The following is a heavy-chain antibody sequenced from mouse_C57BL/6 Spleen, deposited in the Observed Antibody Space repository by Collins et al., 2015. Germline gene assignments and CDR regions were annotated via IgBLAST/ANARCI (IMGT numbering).Heavy chain of an antibody. D-gene: IGHD2-3*01. CDR2: IDPANGNT. Sequence: EVQLQQSGAELVKPGASVKLSCTASGFNIKDTYMHWVKQRPEQGLEWIGRIDPANGNTKYDPKFQGKATITADTSSNTAYLQLSSLTSEDTAVYYCARGLLRPYYATDYWGQGTSVTVSS. CDR3: ARGLLRPYYATDY. J-gene: IGHJ4*01. V-gene: IGHV14-3*02. CDR1: GFNIKDTY.